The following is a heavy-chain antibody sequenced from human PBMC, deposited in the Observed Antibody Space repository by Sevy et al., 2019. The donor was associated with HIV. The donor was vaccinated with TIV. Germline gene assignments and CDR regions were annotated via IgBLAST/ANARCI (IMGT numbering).Heavy chain of an antibody. Sequence: GGSLRLSCTTSGFTFSDAWMNWVRQAPGKGLEWVARIKSKTDSGTRDFAATVKGRFSISRDDSKNTVYLQMTSLKDEDTAVYFCAPAIGSSDFDHWGQGTLVTGSS. V-gene: IGHV3-15*01. CDR2: IKSKTDSGTR. D-gene: IGHD6-6*01. CDR1: GFTFSDAW. J-gene: IGHJ4*02. CDR3: APAIGSSDFDH.